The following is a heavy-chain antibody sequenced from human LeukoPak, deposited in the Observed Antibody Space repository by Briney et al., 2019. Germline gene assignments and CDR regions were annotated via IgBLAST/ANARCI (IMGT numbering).Heavy chain of an antibody. Sequence: SETLSLTCTVSGGSISSYYWGWIRQSPGKGLEWIGYIYCSGSTNYNPSLKSRVTISVDTSKTQFSLNLSSVTAADTAVYYCARMDGNYDILNWGQGTLVTVSS. V-gene: IGHV4-59*08. D-gene: IGHD3-9*01. CDR1: GGSISSYY. CDR2: IYCSGST. CDR3: ARMDGNYDILN. J-gene: IGHJ4*02.